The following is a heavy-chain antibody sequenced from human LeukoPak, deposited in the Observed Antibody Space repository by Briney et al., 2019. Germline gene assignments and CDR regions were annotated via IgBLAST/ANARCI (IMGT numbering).Heavy chain of an antibody. V-gene: IGHV1-46*01. CDR2: INPSGGST. D-gene: IGHD3-9*01. CDR1: GYTFTSYG. CDR3: ARDRDILTGYIDY. Sequence: ASVKVSCKASGYTFTSYGISWVRQAPGQGLEWMGIINPSGGSTSYAQKFQGRVTMTRDMSTSTVYMELSSLRSEDTAVYYCARDRDILTGYIDYWGQGTLVTVSS. J-gene: IGHJ4*02.